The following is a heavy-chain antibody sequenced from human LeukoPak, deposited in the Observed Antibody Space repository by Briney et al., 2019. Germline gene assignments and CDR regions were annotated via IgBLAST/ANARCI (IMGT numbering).Heavy chain of an antibody. Sequence: SQTLSLTCTVSGGSISSGDYYWSWIRQPPGKGLEWIGYIYYSGSTYYNPSLKSRVTISVDTSKYQFSLKLSSVTAADTAVYYCARDAPYSSGWSRSDAFDIWGQGTMVTVSS. D-gene: IGHD6-19*01. V-gene: IGHV4-30-4*01. CDR1: GGSISSGDYY. J-gene: IGHJ3*02. CDR3: ARDAPYSSGWSRSDAFDI. CDR2: IYYSGST.